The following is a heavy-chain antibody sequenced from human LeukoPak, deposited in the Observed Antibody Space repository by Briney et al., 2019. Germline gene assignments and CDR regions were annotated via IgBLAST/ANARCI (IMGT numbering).Heavy chain of an antibody. CDR3: ARGGANKRVWFDP. Sequence: GSSVKLSCKASGGTFSSYAISWVRQAPGQGLEWMGRIIPIFGTANYAQKFQGRVTITTDESTSTAYMELSSLRSEDTAVYYCARGGANKRVWFDPWGQGTLVTVSS. V-gene: IGHV1-69*05. CDR1: GGTFSSYA. J-gene: IGHJ5*02. CDR2: IIPIFGTA. D-gene: IGHD6-25*01.